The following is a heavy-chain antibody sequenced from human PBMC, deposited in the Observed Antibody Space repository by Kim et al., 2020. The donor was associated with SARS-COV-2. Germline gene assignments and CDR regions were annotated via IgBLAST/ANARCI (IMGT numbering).Heavy chain of an antibody. CDR1: GFTFSSYG. Sequence: GGSLRLSCAASGFTFSSYGMHWVRQAPGKGLEWVAVIWYDGSNKYYADSVKGRFTISRDNSKNTLYLQMNSLRAEDTAVYYCARDLRPFCGGDCYAFQHWGQGTLVTVSS. CDR3: ARDLRPFCGGDCYAFQH. J-gene: IGHJ1*01. D-gene: IGHD2-21*02. V-gene: IGHV3-33*01. CDR2: IWYDGSNK.